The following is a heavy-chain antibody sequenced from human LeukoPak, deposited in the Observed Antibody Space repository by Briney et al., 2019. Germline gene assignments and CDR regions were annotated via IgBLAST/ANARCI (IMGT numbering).Heavy chain of an antibody. Sequence: ASVKVSCKASGGTFSSYAISWVRQAPGQGLEWMGGIIPIFGTANYAQKFQGRVTMTRNTSISTAYMELSSLRSEDTAVYYCARHVLSDYWGQGTLVTVSS. CDR3: ARHVLSDY. CDR2: IIPIFGTA. V-gene: IGHV1-69*05. D-gene: IGHD3-16*01. CDR1: GGTFSSYA. J-gene: IGHJ4*02.